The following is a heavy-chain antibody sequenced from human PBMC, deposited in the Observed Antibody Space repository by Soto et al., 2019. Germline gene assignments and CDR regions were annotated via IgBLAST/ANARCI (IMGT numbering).Heavy chain of an antibody. J-gene: IGHJ4*02. CDR2: INTDGTGT. D-gene: IGHD6-6*01. CDR1: GFTFSSDW. CDR3: TRDRPGPQHYFDY. Sequence: PGGSLRLSCAASGFTFSSDWLHWVRQPPGKGLEWVSRINTDGTGTSYADSVKGRFTISRDNAKNTLYLQMNSLRAEDTAIYYGTRDRPGPQHYFDYWGQGNMVTVSS. V-gene: IGHV3-74*01.